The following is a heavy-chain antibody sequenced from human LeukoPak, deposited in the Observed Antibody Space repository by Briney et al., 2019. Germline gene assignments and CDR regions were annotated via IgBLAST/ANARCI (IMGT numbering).Heavy chain of an antibody. CDR1: GGSISSSSYY. CDR3: ARIRYYYGSGYYFDY. CDR2: IYYSGST. Sequence: SETLSLTCTVSGGSISSSSYYWSWIRQPPGKGLEWIGYIYYSGSTNYNPSLKSRVTISVDTSKNQFSLKLSSVTAADTAVYYCARIRYYYGSGYYFDYWGQGTLVTVSS. D-gene: IGHD3-10*01. J-gene: IGHJ4*02. V-gene: IGHV4-61*01.